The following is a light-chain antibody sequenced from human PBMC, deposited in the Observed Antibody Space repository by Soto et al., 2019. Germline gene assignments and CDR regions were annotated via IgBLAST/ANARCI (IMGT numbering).Light chain of an antibody. CDR3: QQYDNWPYT. Sequence: EIVMTQSQATLSVSPGDRATLSCRASQSVSSNLAWYQQKPGQAPRLLIYSASTRATGIPARFSGSGSGTEFTLTISSLQSEDFVIYYCQQYDNWPYTFGQGTKLEIK. V-gene: IGKV3-15*01. CDR1: QSVSSN. J-gene: IGKJ2*01. CDR2: SAS.